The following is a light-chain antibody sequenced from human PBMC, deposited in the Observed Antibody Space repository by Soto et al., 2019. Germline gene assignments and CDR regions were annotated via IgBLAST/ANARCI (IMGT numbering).Light chain of an antibody. CDR3: QQYKSYPLT. Sequence: DIQMTQSPSSLSVFVGDSVTITCRASQGISNYIAWFQQKPGKAPESLIYGASNLQTGVPSKFSGSGSGTDFTLTISGLQPEDLATYYCQQYKSYPLTFGGGTKVELK. J-gene: IGKJ4*01. CDR2: GAS. V-gene: IGKV1-16*02. CDR1: QGISNY.